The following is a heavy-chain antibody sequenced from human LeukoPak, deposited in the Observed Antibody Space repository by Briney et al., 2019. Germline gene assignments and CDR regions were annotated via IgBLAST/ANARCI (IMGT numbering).Heavy chain of an antibody. D-gene: IGHD6-19*01. CDR3: ARYGYSSGWYGSNWFDP. CDR2: INHSGST. Sequence: PSETLSLTCAVYGGSFSGYYRSWIRQPPGKGLEWIGEINHSGSTNYNPSLKSRVTISVDTSKNQFSLKLSSVTAADTAVYYCARYGYSSGWYGSNWFDPWGQGTLVTVSS. J-gene: IGHJ5*02. CDR1: GGSFSGYY. V-gene: IGHV4-34*01.